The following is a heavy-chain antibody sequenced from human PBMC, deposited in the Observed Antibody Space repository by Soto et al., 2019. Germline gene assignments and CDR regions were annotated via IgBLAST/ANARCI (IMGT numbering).Heavy chain of an antibody. J-gene: IGHJ4*02. CDR3: ARFTLRFLEWPHLYYFDY. Sequence: GASVKVSCKASGYTFTSYGISWVRQAPGQGLEWKGWISAYNGNTNYAQKLQGRVTMTTDTSTSTAYMELRSLRSDDTAVYYCARFTLRFLEWPHLYYFDYWGQGTLVTVSS. CDR2: ISAYNGNT. D-gene: IGHD3-3*01. V-gene: IGHV1-18*01. CDR1: GYTFTSYG.